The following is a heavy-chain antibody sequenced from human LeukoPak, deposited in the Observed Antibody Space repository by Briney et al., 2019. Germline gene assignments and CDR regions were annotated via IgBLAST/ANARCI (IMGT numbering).Heavy chain of an antibody. CDR2: INQDGSEE. CDR3: ARGYGGNSWLDY. J-gene: IGHJ4*02. CDR1: GFTFSSYA. Sequence: GGSLRLSCAASGFTFSSYAMSWVRQAPGKGLEWVAKINQDGSEEYYVDSVKGRFTISRDNTKTSLYLQMHSLRAEDTAVYYCARGYGGNSWLDYWGQGTLVTVSS. V-gene: IGHV3-7*01. D-gene: IGHD4-23*01.